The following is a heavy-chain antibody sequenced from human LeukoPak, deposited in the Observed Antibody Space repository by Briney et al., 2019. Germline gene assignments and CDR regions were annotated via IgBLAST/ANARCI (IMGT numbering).Heavy chain of an antibody. CDR3: ARATAGTTLFEGIDY. V-gene: IGHV4-4*02. CDR2: IYHSGST. Sequence: PSETLSLTCAVSGGSISSSNWWSWIRQPPGKGLEWIGEIYHSGSTNYNPSLKSRVTISLDTSKNHFSLRLSSVTASDTAVYYCARATAGTTLFEGIDYWGQGTLVTVSS. D-gene: IGHD1-1*01. J-gene: IGHJ4*02. CDR1: GGSISSSNW.